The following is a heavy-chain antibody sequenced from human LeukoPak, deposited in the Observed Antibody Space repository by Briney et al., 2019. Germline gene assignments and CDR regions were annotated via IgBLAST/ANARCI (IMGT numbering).Heavy chain of an antibody. V-gene: IGHV1-18*04. CDR1: GYTFTGHY. CDR3: ARCSSSWYGFDY. D-gene: IGHD6-13*01. Sequence: ASVKVSCKASGYTFTGHYMHWVRQAPGQGLEWMGWISAYNGNTNYAQKLQGRVTMTTDTSTSTAYMELRSLRSDDTAVYYCARCSSSWYGFDYWGQGTLVTVSS. CDR2: ISAYNGNT. J-gene: IGHJ4*02.